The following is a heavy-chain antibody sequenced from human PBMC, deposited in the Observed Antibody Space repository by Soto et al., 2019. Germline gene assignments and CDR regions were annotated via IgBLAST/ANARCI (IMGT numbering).Heavy chain of an antibody. Sequence: QVQLVESGGGLVKPGGSLRLSCAASGFTFSDYYMSWIRQAPGKGLEWVSYISSSGSTIYYADSVKGRFTISRDNAKNSLYLQMNSLRAEDTAVYYCVRVGYQVVVAATLNYYYYMDVWGKGTTVTVSS. D-gene: IGHD2-15*01. CDR2: ISSSGSTI. CDR3: VRVGYQVVVAATLNYYYYMDV. CDR1: GFTFSDYY. V-gene: IGHV3-11*01. J-gene: IGHJ6*03.